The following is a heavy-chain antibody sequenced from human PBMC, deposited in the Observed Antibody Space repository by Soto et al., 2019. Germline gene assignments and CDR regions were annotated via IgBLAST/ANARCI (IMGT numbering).Heavy chain of an antibody. CDR2: TTQDGSGK. Sequence: EVQLVESGGGLVQPGGSLRLSCVASGLTFSSWMSWVRQAPGKGLEWVAMTTQDGSGKHYVDSVKGRFTISRDSAKNSMYLQMNSLTVEDTAMYYCASLDTAMIKTAGYWVQGTQVTVSS. J-gene: IGHJ4*02. V-gene: IGHV3-7*01. D-gene: IGHD5-18*01. CDR1: GLTFSSW. CDR3: ASLDTAMIKTAGY.